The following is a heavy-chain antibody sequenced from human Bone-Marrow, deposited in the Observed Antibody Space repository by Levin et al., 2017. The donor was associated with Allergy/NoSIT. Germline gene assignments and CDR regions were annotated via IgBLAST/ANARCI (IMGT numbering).Heavy chain of an antibody. CDR1: GYTFTGYY. D-gene: IGHD3-3*01. Sequence: GESLKISCKASGYTFTGYYIHWVRQAPGQGLEWMGWINPNRGGTNYALKFRGRVTMTRDTSFSTAYMELSSLKSDDTAVYYCARVLDSPVDRVSVFDYWGQGTLVTVSS. V-gene: IGHV1-2*02. CDR2: INPNRGGT. J-gene: IGHJ4*02. CDR3: ARVLDSPVDRVSVFDY.